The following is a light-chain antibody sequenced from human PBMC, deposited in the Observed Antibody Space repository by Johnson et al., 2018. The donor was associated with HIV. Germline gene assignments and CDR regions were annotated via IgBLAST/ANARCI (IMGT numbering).Light chain of an antibody. CDR3: GTWDSSLSAYV. CDR1: GSNIGNNY. J-gene: IGLJ1*01. V-gene: IGLV1-51*02. Sequence: QSMLTQPPSVSAAPGQKVTISCSGSGSNIGNNYVSWYQQLPGTAPKLLIYENNKRPSGIPDRFSGSKSGTSATLGITGLQTGDEADYYCGTWDSSLSAYVFGTGTKVTVL. CDR2: ENN.